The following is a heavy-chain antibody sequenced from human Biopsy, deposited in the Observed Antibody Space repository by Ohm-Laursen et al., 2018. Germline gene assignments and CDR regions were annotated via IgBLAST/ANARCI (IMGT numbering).Heavy chain of an antibody. CDR1: GYTFSNYG. D-gene: IGHD6-19*01. V-gene: IGHV1-18*01. Sequence: GSSVKVSCKTSGYTFSNYGINWVRQAPGQGLEWMGWISAYNGNTYSAQKVQGRVSMTTDTSTTTAYMELRSLRSDDTAVYYCARNTGWYGDLYYFDYWGQGTLVTVSS. CDR3: ARNTGWYGDLYYFDY. CDR2: ISAYNGNT. J-gene: IGHJ4*02.